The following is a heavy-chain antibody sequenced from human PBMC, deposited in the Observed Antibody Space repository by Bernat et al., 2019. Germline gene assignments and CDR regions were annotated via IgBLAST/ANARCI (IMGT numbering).Heavy chain of an antibody. D-gene: IGHD3-16*02. V-gene: IGHV2-26*01. CDR1: GFSLSNARMG. J-gene: IGHJ6*03. CDR2: IFSNDEK. Sequence: KESGPTLVKPTQTLTLTCTVSGFSLSNARMGVSWIRQPPGKALEWLAHIFSNDEKSYSTSLKSRLTISKDTSKSQVVLTMTNMDPVDTATYYCARTCATFGGVIAPYMDVWGKGTTVTVSS. CDR3: ARTCATFGGVIAPYMDV.